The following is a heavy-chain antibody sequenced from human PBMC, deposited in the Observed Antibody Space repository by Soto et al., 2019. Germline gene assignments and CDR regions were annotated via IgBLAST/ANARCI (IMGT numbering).Heavy chain of an antibody. V-gene: IGHV4-30-4*01. CDR1: GGSISSGDYY. CDR2: IYYSGST. CDR3: ARSSYSSGYYFDY. J-gene: IGHJ4*02. Sequence: SETLSLTCTVSGGSISSGDYYWSWIRHPPGKGLEWIGYIYYSGSTYYNPSLKSRVTISVDTSKNQFSLKLSSVTAADTAVYYCARSSYSSGYYFDYWGQGTLVTVSS. D-gene: IGHD2-21*01.